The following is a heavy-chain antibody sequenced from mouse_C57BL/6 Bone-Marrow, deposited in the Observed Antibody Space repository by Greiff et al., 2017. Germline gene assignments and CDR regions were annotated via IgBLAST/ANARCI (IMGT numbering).Heavy chain of an antibody. CDR2: IDPENGDT. CDR3: TTPPGGY. V-gene: IGHV14-4*01. Sequence: EVQLQQSGAELVRPGASVQLSCTASGFNIKDDYMHWVKQRPEQGLEWIGWIDPENGDTEYASKFQGKATITADTSSNTAYLQLSSLTSEDTAVYYCTTPPGGYWGQGALVTVSA. CDR1: GFNIKDDY. J-gene: IGHJ3*02.